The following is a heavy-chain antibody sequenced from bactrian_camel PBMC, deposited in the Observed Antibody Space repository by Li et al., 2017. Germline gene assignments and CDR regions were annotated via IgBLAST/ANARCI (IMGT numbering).Heavy chain of an antibody. J-gene: IGHJ6*01. D-gene: IGHD6*01. CDR3: VRRTDGGSWFTDFGY. Sequence: VQLVESGGGLVQPGGSLRLSCAASGFPFSDSDMAWVRQAPGKGLEWVSSINNDDMSTNYAESVKGRFTISRDNAKNTVYLQMNSLKPEDTAVYYCVRRTDGGSWFTDFGYWGQGTQVTVS. CDR1: GFPFSDSD. V-gene: IGHV3S40*01. CDR2: INNDDMST.